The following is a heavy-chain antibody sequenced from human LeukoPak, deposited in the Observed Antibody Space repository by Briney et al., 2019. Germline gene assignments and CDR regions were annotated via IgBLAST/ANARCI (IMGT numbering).Heavy chain of an antibody. CDR3: ALSLYYDFWSAYPFDY. CDR2: INSDGSST. J-gene: IGHJ4*02. Sequence: PGGSLRLSCAASGFTFSSYAMSWVRQAPGKGLVWVSRINSDGSSTSYADSVKGRFTISRDNAKNTLYLQMNSLRAEDTAVYYCALSLYYDFWSAYPFDYWGQGTLVTVSS. CDR1: GFTFSSYA. D-gene: IGHD3-3*01. V-gene: IGHV3-74*01.